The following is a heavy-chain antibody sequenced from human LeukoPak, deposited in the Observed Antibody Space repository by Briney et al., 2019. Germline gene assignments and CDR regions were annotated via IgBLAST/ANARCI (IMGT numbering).Heavy chain of an antibody. CDR3: ARDLGPTVAFDAFDI. CDR1: GGSISSYY. Sequence: SETLSLTCTVSGGSISSYYWSWIRQPPGKGLEWIGYIYYSGSTNYNPSLKSRVTISVDTSKNQFSLKLSSVTAADTAVYYCARDLGPTVAFDAFDIWGQGTMVTVSS. J-gene: IGHJ3*02. CDR2: IYYSGST. V-gene: IGHV4-59*01. D-gene: IGHD4-23*01.